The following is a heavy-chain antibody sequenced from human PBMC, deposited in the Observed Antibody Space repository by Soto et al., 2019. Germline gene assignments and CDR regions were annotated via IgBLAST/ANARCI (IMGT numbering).Heavy chain of an antibody. CDR2: MYYSGST. CDR3: ARVGWAAVTYYFDC. Sequence: SSETLSLTCTVSGGSVSSGSYYWSWIRQPPGKGLEWIGYMYYSGSTNYNPSLKSRVTISVDTSKNQFSLKLSSVTAADTAVYYCARVGWAAVTYYFDCWGQGTQVTVSS. V-gene: IGHV4-61*01. J-gene: IGHJ4*02. D-gene: IGHD3-16*01. CDR1: GGSVSSGSYY.